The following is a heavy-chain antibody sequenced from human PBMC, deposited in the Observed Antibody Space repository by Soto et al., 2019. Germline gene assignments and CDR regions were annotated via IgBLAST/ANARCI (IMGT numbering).Heavy chain of an antibody. CDR1: GGSISSGGYY. D-gene: IGHD3-10*01. V-gene: IGHV4-31*02. J-gene: IGHJ4*02. Sequence: SETLSLTCTVSGGSISSGGYYWSWIRQHPGKGLEWIGYIYYSGSTYYNPSLKSRVTISVDTSKNQFSLKLSSVTAADTAVYYCATTMVRGRFPFDYWGQGTLVTVSS. CDR3: ATTMVRGRFPFDY. CDR2: IYYSGST.